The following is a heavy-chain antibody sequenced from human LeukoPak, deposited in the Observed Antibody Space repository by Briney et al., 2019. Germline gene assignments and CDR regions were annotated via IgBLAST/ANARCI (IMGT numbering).Heavy chain of an antibody. D-gene: IGHD2-15*01. Sequence: SVKVSCNASGGTFSSYAIGWVRQAPGQGLEWMGRIIPILGIANYAQKFQGRVTITADKSTSTAYMELSSLRSEDTAVYYCAGADIVVVVAAPRGNYYYYMDVWGKGTTVTVSS. CDR3: AGADIVVVVAAPRGNYYYYMDV. V-gene: IGHV1-69*04. CDR1: GGTFSSYA. CDR2: IIPILGIA. J-gene: IGHJ6*03.